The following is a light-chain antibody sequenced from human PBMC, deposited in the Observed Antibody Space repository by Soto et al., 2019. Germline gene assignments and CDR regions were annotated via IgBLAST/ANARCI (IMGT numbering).Light chain of an antibody. CDR2: LEGSGNY. V-gene: IGLV4-60*02. CDR3: ETWDSSTRV. J-gene: IGLJ3*02. Sequence: QSVLTQSSSASASLGSSVKLTCTLSSGHSSYIIAWHQQQPGKAPRYLMKLEGSGNYNKGSGVPDRFSGSGSGADRYLTISNLRFEDEADYYCETWDSSTRVFGGGTKLTVL. CDR1: SGHSSYI.